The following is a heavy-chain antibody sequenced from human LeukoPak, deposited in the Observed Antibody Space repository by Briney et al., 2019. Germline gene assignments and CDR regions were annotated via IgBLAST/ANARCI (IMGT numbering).Heavy chain of an antibody. D-gene: IGHD3-22*01. CDR3: ARGVGITMIVAF. V-gene: IGHV1-2*02. J-gene: IGHJ4*02. CDR1: GYTFTGYY. Sequence: ASVKVSCRASGYTFTGYYMHWVRQAPGQGLEWMGWINPNSGGTNYAQKFQGRVTMTRDTSISTAYMELSRLRSDDTAVYYCARGVGITMIVAFWGQGTLVTVSS. CDR2: INPNSGGT.